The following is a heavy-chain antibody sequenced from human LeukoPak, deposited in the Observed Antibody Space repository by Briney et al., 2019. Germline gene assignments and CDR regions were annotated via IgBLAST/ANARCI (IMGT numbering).Heavy chain of an antibody. Sequence: ASVKVSCKASGYPFTSFGISWVRQAPGQGLEWMGCISGNKGDTIYAQKVQGRVTMTTDRSTSTTHMELRSLRPDDTAVYYCARGSYGGVAFDIWGQGTMVTVSS. V-gene: IGHV1-18*01. CDR2: ISGNKGDT. D-gene: IGHD4-17*01. CDR1: GYPFTSFG. CDR3: ARGSYGGVAFDI. J-gene: IGHJ3*02.